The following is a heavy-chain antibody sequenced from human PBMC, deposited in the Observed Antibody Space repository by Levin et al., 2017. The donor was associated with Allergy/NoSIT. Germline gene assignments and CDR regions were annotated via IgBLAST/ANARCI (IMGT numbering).Heavy chain of an antibody. Sequence: PGGSLRLSCAASGFTFSDYYMSWIRQAPGKGLEWVSYISSSGSTIYYADSVKGRFTISRDNAKNSLYLQMNSLRAEDTAVYYCARNLAARPSYYYYYYMDVWGKGTTVTVSS. CDR1: GFTFSDYY. CDR3: ARNLAARPSYYYYYYMDV. D-gene: IGHD6-6*01. J-gene: IGHJ6*03. V-gene: IGHV3-11*01. CDR2: ISSSGSTI.